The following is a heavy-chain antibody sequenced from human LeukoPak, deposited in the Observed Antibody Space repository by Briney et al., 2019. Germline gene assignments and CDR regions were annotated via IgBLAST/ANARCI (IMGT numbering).Heavy chain of an antibody. J-gene: IGHJ4*02. CDR3: ARDYCRSTSCYSALDN. CDR2: IYHSGST. CDR1: GASISSSNW. D-gene: IGHD2-2*01. Sequence: SGTLSLTCAVSGASISSSNWWSWVRQPPGKGLEWIGEIYHSGSTNYNPSLKSRVTLSVEKSKNQFSLNLSSVTAADTAVYFCARDYCRSTSCYSALDNWGQGTPVTAS. V-gene: IGHV4-4*02.